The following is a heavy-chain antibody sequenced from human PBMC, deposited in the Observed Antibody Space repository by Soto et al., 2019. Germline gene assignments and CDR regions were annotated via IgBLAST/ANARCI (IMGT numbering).Heavy chain of an antibody. CDR3: AADVGYSYGSGHSFDY. CDR2: IVVGSGNT. V-gene: IGHV1-58*01. CDR1: GFTFTSSA. D-gene: IGHD5-18*01. J-gene: IGHJ4*02. Sequence: GASVKVSCKASGFTFTSSAVQWVRQARGQRLEWIGWIVVGSGNTNYAQKFQERVTITRDMSTSTAYMELSSLRSEDTAVYYCAADVGYSYGSGHSFDYWGQGTLVTVSS.